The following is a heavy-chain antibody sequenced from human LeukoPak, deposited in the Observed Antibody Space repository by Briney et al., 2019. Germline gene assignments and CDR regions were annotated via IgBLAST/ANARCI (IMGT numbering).Heavy chain of an antibody. V-gene: IGHV3-23*01. J-gene: IGHJ5*02. Sequence: GGSLRLSCAASGFTFSNSAMSWVRQAPGKGLEWVSSISHAGDSTLRADSVKGRFTISRDNSKNTLYPQMSSLSAADTAVYYCAKQLYSNGYRWFDPWGQGTLVTVSS. D-gene: IGHD3-22*01. CDR3: AKQLYSNGYRWFDP. CDR1: GFTFSNSA. CDR2: ISHAGDST.